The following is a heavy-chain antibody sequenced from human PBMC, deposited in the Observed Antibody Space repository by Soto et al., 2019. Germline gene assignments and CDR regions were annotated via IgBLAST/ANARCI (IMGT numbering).Heavy chain of an antibody. D-gene: IGHD2-2*01. V-gene: IGHV1-46*01. CDR1: GYTFTSYY. CDR2: TNPSGGST. J-gene: IGHJ6*02. CDR3: ARDTAVSGVPAATVYYYGMDV. Sequence: ASVKVSCKASGYTFTSYYMHWVRQAPGQGLEWMGITNPSGGSTSYAQKFQGRVTMTRDTSTSTVYMELSSLRSEDTAVYYCARDTAVSGVPAATVYYYGMDVWGQGTTVTVSS.